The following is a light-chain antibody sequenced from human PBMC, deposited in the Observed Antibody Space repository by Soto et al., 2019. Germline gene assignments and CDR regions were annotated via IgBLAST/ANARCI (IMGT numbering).Light chain of an antibody. CDR2: AAS. CDR1: QGISSY. V-gene: IGKV1-9*01. CDR3: QQLNTYPLT. Sequence: DIPLTQSPSFLSASVGDRVTITCRASQGISSYLDWYQQKPGKAPKLLIYAASSLQGGVPSRFSGSGSGTEFTLTISSLQPEDFATYYCQQLNTYPLTFGGGTKVEIE. J-gene: IGKJ4*01.